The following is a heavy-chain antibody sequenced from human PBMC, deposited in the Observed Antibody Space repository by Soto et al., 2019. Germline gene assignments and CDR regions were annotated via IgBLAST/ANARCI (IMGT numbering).Heavy chain of an antibody. J-gene: IGHJ1*01. Sequence: ASVKVSCKASGYTFTSYAMHWVRQAPGQRLEWMGWINAGNGNTKYSQKFQGRVTITRDTSASTAYMELSSLRSEDTAVYYCARGIGDSSGYYYSSGFQHWGQGTLVTVSS. CDR2: INAGNGNT. V-gene: IGHV1-3*01. CDR3: ARGIGDSSGYYYSSGFQH. D-gene: IGHD3-22*01. CDR1: GYTFTSYA.